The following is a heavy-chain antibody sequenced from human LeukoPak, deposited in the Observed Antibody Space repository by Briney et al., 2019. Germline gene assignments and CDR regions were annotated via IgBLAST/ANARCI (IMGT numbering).Heavy chain of an antibody. Sequence: PGGSLRLSCAASGFTFSSYEMNWVRQAPGKGLEWVSYISSSGSTIYYADSVKGRFTISRDNAKNSLYLQMNSLRAEDTAVYYCASPDALRGIAVAAITSYYMDVWGKGTTVTVSS. V-gene: IGHV3-48*03. CDR1: GFTFSSYE. D-gene: IGHD6-19*01. J-gene: IGHJ6*03. CDR2: ISSSGSTI. CDR3: ASPDALRGIAVAAITSYYMDV.